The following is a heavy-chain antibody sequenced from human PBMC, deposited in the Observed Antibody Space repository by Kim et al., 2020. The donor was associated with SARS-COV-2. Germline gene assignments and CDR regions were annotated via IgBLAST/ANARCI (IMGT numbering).Heavy chain of an antibody. V-gene: IGHV3-33*01. CDR1: GFTFSTYG. D-gene: IGHD2-2*01. J-gene: IGHJ4*02. Sequence: GGSLRLSCAASGFTFSTYGMHWVRQAPGKGLEWVAVIWDDGSKKYYADSVKGRFTISRDNSKNTLYLQMNSLRAEDTAVYYCATHIGYQLLSALSYWGLGSLVTVSS. CDR2: IWDDGSKK. CDR3: ATHIGYQLLSALSY.